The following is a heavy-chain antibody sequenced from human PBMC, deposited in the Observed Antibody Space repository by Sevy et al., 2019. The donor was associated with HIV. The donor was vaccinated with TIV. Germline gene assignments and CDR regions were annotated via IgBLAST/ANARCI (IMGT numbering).Heavy chain of an antibody. J-gene: IGHJ4*01. Sequence: GGSLRLSCVASGFSFSTHAIHWVRQAPGKGLEWVAVISYEGTETFYAASVEGRFTISRDNSKNMLSLQINSLRPEDTAVYYCARDGGNSVKWYPLYWGHGTLVTVSS. D-gene: IGHD2-2*01. V-gene: IGHV3-30-3*01. CDR3: ARDGGNSVKWYPLY. CDR1: GFSFSTHA. CDR2: ISYEGTET.